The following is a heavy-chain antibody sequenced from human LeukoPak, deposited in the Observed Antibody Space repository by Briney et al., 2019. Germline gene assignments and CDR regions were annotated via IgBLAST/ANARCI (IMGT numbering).Heavy chain of an antibody. V-gene: IGHV4-59*08. D-gene: IGHD5-24*01. CDR2: VFHSGTT. Sequence: PSETLSLTCNVSGDSLTSNFWSWIRQTPRKGLEWIGYVFHSGTTNYSPSLKSRVTISLDTSKKQIYLRLASVTAADTALYYCARRMATVTDAFDIWGRGTMVSVSS. CDR1: GDSLTSNF. J-gene: IGHJ3*02. CDR3: ARRMATVTDAFDI.